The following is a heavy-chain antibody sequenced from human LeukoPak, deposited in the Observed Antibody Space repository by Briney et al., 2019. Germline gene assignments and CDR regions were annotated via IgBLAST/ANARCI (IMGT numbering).Heavy chain of an antibody. V-gene: IGHV3-9*01. CDR1: GFTFDDYA. Sequence: PGGSLRLSCAASGFTFDDYAMHWVRQAPGKGLEWVSGISWNSGSIGYADSVKGRFTISRDNAKNSLYLQMNSLRAEDTALYYCAKDLSHYYGSGSYGGPIDAFDIWGQGTMVTVSS. J-gene: IGHJ3*02. D-gene: IGHD3-10*01. CDR2: ISWNSGSI. CDR3: AKDLSHYYGSGSYGGPIDAFDI.